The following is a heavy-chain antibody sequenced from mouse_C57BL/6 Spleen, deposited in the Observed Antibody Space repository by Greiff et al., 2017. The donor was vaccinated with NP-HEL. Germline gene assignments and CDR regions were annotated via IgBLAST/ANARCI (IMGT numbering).Heavy chain of an antibody. J-gene: IGHJ2*01. CDR3: ARWAY. V-gene: IGHV1-26*01. CDR2: INPNNGGT. Sequence: EVQLQQSGPELVKPGASVKISCKASGYTFTDYYMNWVKQSHGKSLEWIGDINPNNGGTSYNQKFKGKATLTVDKSSSTAYMELRSLTSEDSAVYYCARWAYWCQGTTLTVSS. CDR1: GYTFTDYY.